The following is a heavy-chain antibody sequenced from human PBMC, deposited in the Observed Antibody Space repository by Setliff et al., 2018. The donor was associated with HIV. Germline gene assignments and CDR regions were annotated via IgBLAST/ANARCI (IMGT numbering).Heavy chain of an antibody. D-gene: IGHD2-2*02. CDR1: GYNFLNYW. J-gene: IGHJ4*02. CDR2: IDPVDSQT. Sequence: PGESLKISCKGSGYNFLNYWIRWVRQVPGKGLEWMGRIDPVDSQTTYTPSFQGHVAFSVDKSISTAYLQWRSLKASDTAMYYCASGFCNTPSCYIGVLDHWGLGTLVTVSS. CDR3: ASGFCNTPSCYIGVLDH. V-gene: IGHV5-10-1*01.